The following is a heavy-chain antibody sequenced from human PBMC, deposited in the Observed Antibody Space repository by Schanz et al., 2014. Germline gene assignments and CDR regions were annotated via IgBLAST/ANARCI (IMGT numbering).Heavy chain of an antibody. CDR3: ATDYSGGGCHI. CDR1: GFTFSNYG. CDR2: IFYDGSNK. J-gene: IGHJ3*02. Sequence: QVKLVESGGGVVQPGRSLSLSCEASGFTFSNYGMHWVRQAPGKGLEWVAVIFYDGSNKYYADSVKGRFAISRDNSKNTLYLQMNSLRAEDTALYFCATDYSGGGCHIWGQGTMVTVSS. D-gene: IGHD6-19*01. V-gene: IGHV3-30*03.